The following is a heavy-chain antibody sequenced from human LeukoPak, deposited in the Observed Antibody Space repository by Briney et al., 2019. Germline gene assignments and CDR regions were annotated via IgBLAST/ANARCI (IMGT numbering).Heavy chain of an antibody. CDR2: VSGSGDAT. J-gene: IGHJ5*01. D-gene: IGHD6-6*01. Sequence: GGSLRLSCVASGFTFSSYGMSWVRQAPVKRLEWVSAVSGSGDATYYADSVKGRFTISRDNSENTLYLRMDSLRAEDTAVYYCAKLRVLSSSSENNWFDSWGQGTLVTVYS. CDR3: AKLRVLSSSSENNWFDS. CDR1: GFTFSSYG. V-gene: IGHV3-23*01.